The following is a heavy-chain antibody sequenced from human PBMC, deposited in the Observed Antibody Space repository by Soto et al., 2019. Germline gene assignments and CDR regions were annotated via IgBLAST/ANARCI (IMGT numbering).Heavy chain of an antibody. CDR1: GGVGSGYY. Sequence: PSDTLCLICAVGGGVGSGYYRSSIRQTPGKGLEWIGDIYHSGSTNYNPSLKSRVTISVDTSKNQFPLKLSSVTAEDTAVYYCARGRGLAAAGTIGGWLDPWGQGTLVTVSS. J-gene: IGHJ5*02. V-gene: IGHV4-34*01. CDR2: IYHSGST. D-gene: IGHD6-13*01. CDR3: ARGRGLAAAGTIGGWLDP.